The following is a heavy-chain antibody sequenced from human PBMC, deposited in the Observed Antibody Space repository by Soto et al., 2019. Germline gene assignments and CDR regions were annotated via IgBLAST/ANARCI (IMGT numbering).Heavy chain of an antibody. J-gene: IGHJ4*02. CDR1: GYTFSIYG. CDR2: IRPNNGNT. CDR3: VRDLDGSGSYYTDY. D-gene: IGHD3-10*01. V-gene: IGHV1-18*01. Sequence: ASVKVSCKASGYTFSIYGINWVRQAPGQGLEWMGWIRPNNGNTKYAQNLQGRVTMTTDTSTSTAYMELKSLRSDDTAVYYCVRDLDGSGSYYTDYWGPGTLVTVS.